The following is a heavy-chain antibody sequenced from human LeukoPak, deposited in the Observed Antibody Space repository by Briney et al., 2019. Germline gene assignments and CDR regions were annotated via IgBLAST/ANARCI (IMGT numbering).Heavy chain of an antibody. J-gene: IGHJ4*02. CDR2: ILPGGKES. V-gene: IGHV3-7*01. Sequence: TGGSLRLSCVVSGYSFRTNMMTWDRQAPGKGLEWVATILPGGKESYRVDSVKGRFIISRDTAKNSLFLQMNSLRGADPALYYCMSAHGYWGQGTLVTVSS. CDR1: GYSFRTNM. CDR3: MSAHGY.